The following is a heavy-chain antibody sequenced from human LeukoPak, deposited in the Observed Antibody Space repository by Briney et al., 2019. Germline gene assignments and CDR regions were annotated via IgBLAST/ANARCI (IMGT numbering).Heavy chain of an antibody. Sequence: ETLSLTCTVPGGSISSSSYYWGWIRQPPGKGLEWIGEINHSGSTNYNPSLKSRVTISVDTSKNQFSLKLSSVTAADTAVYYCARIGATEVWNWFDPWGQGTLVTVSS. CDR3: ARIGATEVWNWFDP. V-gene: IGHV4-39*07. D-gene: IGHD1-26*01. CDR1: GGSISSSSYY. J-gene: IGHJ5*02. CDR2: INHSGST.